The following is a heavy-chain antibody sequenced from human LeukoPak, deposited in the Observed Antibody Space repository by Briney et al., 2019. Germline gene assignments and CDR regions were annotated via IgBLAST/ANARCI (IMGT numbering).Heavy chain of an antibody. CDR3: TTYSRGHY. CDR2: IGIKANSYAT. V-gene: IGHV3-73*01. J-gene: IGHJ4*02. D-gene: IGHD1-26*01. CDR1: GFTFSVSD. Sequence: GGSLRLSCAASGFTFSVSDMHWVRLASGKGLEWVGRIGIKANSYATAYAAALKGRFTISRDDSENTAYLQMNSLRTEDTAVYYCTTYSRGHYWGQGTLVTVSS.